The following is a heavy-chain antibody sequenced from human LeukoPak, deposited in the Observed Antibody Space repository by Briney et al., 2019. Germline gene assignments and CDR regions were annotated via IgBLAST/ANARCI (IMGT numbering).Heavy chain of an antibody. V-gene: IGHV1-69*13. CDR2: IIPIFGTA. D-gene: IGHD2-2*01. CDR1: GGTFSSYA. Sequence: ASVKVSCKASGGTFSSYAISWVRQAPGQGLEWMGGIIPIFGTANYAQKFQGRVTITADESTSTAYMELSSLRSEDTAVYYCARHVTAAYCSSTSCYEGGGVYWGQGTLVTVSS. J-gene: IGHJ4*02. CDR3: ARHVTAAYCSSTSCYEGGGVY.